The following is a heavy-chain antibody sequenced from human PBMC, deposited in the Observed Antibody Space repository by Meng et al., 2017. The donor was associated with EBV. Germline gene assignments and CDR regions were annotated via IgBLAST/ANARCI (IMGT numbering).Heavy chain of an antibody. V-gene: IGHV1-18*01. J-gene: IGHJ4*02. Sequence: QVPLVEAGAEVKKAGASVKVACKASGYTFTSYGISWVRQAPGQGLEWMGWISAYNGNTNYAQKLQGRVTMTTDTSTSTAYMELRSLRSDDTAVYYCARVRTFGGVIPPDYWGQGTLVTVSS. D-gene: IGHD3-16*02. CDR2: ISAYNGNT. CDR1: GYTFTSYG. CDR3: ARVRTFGGVIPPDY.